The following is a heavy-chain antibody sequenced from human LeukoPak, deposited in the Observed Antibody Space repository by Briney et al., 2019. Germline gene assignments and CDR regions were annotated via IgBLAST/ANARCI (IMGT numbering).Heavy chain of an antibody. CDR1: GGSISSDSYY. Sequence: SETLSLTCTVSGGSISSDSYYWSWIRQPAGKGLEWIGRIYTSGSTNYNPSLKSRVTISVDTSKNQFSLKLSSVTAADTAVYYCARDSGSYYDSMSFDIWGQGTMVTVSS. V-gene: IGHV4-61*02. D-gene: IGHD3-22*01. CDR3: ARDSGSYYDSMSFDI. CDR2: IYTSGST. J-gene: IGHJ3*02.